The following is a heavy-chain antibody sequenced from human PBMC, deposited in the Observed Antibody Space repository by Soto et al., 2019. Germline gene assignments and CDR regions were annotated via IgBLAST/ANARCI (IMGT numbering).Heavy chain of an antibody. J-gene: IGHJ4*02. CDR1: SDSITNYY. CDR2: IHDSGRS. CDR3: ARVGGTRGWY. D-gene: IGHD2-15*01. V-gene: IGHV4-59*01. Sequence: QVHLQESGPGLVKPSETLSLTCTVSSDSITNYYWTWIRQSPGKGLEWIGYIHDSGRSNYNPSLKSRVKISVDTSKKQFSLKLNSATAADTAVYYCARVGGTRGWYWGQGTLVTVSS.